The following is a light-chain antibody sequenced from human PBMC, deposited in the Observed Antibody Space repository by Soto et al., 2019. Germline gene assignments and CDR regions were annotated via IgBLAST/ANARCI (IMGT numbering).Light chain of an antibody. CDR2: GAS. J-gene: IGKJ1*01. CDR3: QQDGNSPQT. Sequence: EIVLTQSPGTLSLSPGERATLSCRASQSVASNYVCWYQQRHGQAPRLLIYGASLRATGIPDRFSGSGSGTDFTLTISRLEAEDFAVYYCQQDGNSPQTFGQGTKVEIK. V-gene: IGKV3-20*01. CDR1: QSVASNY.